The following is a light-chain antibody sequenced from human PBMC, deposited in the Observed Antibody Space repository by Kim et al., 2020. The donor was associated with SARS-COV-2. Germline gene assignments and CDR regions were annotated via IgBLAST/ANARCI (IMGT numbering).Light chain of an antibody. CDR2: GAS. CDR3: QQYGSSLRT. J-gene: IGKJ2*01. CDR1: QSVTSNY. V-gene: IGKV3-20*01. Sequence: EIVLTQSPGTLSLSPGERATLSCRASQSVTSNYLAWYQQKPGRAPRLLIFGASSRATGVPDRFSGSGSGTDFTLTISRLEPEDFAVYYCQQYGSSLRTFGQGTKLEI.